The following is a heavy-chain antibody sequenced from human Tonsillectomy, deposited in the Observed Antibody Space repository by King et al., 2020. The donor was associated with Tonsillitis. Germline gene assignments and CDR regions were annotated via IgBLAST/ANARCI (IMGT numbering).Heavy chain of an antibody. D-gene: IGHD3-22*01. CDR3: ARDDYDSSGYWFDY. J-gene: IGHJ4*02. Sequence: QLVQSGAEVKKPGSSVKVSCKASGDTFSSYAISWVRQAPGQGLEWMGGLIPLFGTANYAQKFQGRITIIADESTRTAYMELSSLRSEDTAVYYCARDDYDSSGYWFDYWGQGILVTVSS. CDR2: LIPLFGTA. V-gene: IGHV1-69*01. CDR1: GDTFSSYA.